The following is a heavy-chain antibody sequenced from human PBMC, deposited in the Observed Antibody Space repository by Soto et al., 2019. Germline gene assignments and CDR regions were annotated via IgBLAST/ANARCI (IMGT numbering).Heavy chain of an antibody. D-gene: IGHD6-13*01. CDR3: ARDGLTESIYSSSWLYYYYGMDV. V-gene: IGHV1-46*01. J-gene: IGHJ6*02. CDR1: GYTFTSYY. Sequence: GASVKVSCKASGYTFTSYYMHWVRQAPGQGLEWMGIINPSGGSTSYAQKFQGRVTMTRDTSTSTVYMELSSLRSEDTAVYYCARDGLTESIYSSSWLYYYYGMDVWGQGTTVTVSS. CDR2: INPSGGST.